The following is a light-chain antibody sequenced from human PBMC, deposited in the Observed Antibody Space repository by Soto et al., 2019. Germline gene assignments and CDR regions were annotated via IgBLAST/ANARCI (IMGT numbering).Light chain of an antibody. CDR1: QSISSY. Sequence: DIQMTQSPSSLSASVGDRVTITCRASQSISSYLNWYQQKPGKAPKLLIYAGSSLQSGVPSRFSGSGSGTDFTLTISSLQPEDIATYYCQQSYSTPWTFGKGNKVELK. J-gene: IGKJ1*01. V-gene: IGKV1-39*01. CDR2: AGS. CDR3: QQSYSTPWT.